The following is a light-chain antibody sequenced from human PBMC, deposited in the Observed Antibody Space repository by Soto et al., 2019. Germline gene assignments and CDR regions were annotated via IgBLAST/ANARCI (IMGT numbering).Light chain of an antibody. Sequence: EIVLTQSPGTLPLSPGERATLSCMASQSVSSIYLAWYQQKPGQAPRLLIYGASSRATGIPGRFSGSGSGTDFTLTISSLEPEDFAVYYCQQYGSSPGITFGQGTRLEIK. CDR3: QQYGSSPGIT. CDR1: QSVSSIY. V-gene: IGKV3-20*01. CDR2: GAS. J-gene: IGKJ5*01.